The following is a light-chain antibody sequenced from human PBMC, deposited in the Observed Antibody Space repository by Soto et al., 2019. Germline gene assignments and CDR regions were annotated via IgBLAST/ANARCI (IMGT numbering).Light chain of an antibody. CDR3: QQYGISPRT. V-gene: IGKV3-20*01. J-gene: IGKJ1*01. CDR2: DAS. CDR1: QSVSSSY. Sequence: EIVLTQSPGTLSLSPGERATLSCRASQSVSSSYLAWYQQKPGQAPRLLMYDASKRATGIPARFSGSGSGTDFTLTISRLEPEDFAVYYCQQYGISPRTFGQGTKVDTK.